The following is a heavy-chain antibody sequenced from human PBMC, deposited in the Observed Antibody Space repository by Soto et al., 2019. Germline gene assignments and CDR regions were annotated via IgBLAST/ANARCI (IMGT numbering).Heavy chain of an antibody. V-gene: IGHV1-2*02. J-gene: IGHJ4*02. D-gene: IGHD3-10*01. CDR1: GYTFTGYY. CDR3: ARGAVLNYGSGSYYYRFDY. CDR2: INPNSGGT. Sequence: ASVKVSCKASGYTFTGYYMHWVRQAPGQGLEWMGWINPNSGGTNYAQKFQGRVTMTRDTSISTAYMELSRLISDDTAVYYCARGAVLNYGSGSYYYRFDYWGQGTLVTVSS.